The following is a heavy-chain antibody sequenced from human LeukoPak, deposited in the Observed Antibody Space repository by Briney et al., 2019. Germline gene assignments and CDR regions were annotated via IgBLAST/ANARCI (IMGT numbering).Heavy chain of an antibody. CDR3: AKDRTFHSDFSAYYFSPPLQQY. J-gene: IGHJ4*02. D-gene: IGHD3-22*01. V-gene: IGHV3-23*01. CDR2: IFGTTGTT. Sequence: PGGSLRLSCEASGFTSRNYAMSWVRQAPGKGLEWVSSIFGTTGTTYYADSVKGRVTISRDNSRNMVYLQMNSLRAEDTAVYYFAKDRTFHSDFSAYYFSPPLQQYWGQATLVTVSS. CDR1: GFTSRNYA.